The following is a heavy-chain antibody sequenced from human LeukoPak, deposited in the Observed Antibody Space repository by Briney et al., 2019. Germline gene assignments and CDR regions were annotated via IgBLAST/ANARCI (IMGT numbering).Heavy chain of an antibody. J-gene: IGHJ4*02. CDR2: ISTSGSTI. Sequence: PPGGSLRLSCVVSGITFSSYEMNWVRQAPGKGLEWVSYISTSGSTIYYADPVKGRFTVSRDNAKNSLYLQMNGLRAEDTAIYYCASPQWLAFWGQGTLVTVSS. CDR1: GITFSSYE. V-gene: IGHV3-48*03. D-gene: IGHD6-19*01. CDR3: ASPQWLAF.